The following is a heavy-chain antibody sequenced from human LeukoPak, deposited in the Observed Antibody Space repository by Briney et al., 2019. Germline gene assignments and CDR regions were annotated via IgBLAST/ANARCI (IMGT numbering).Heavy chain of an antibody. J-gene: IGHJ4*02. CDR2: IWNDASNQ. Sequence: PGKSLTLSCVASHFTFSHYGMHWVRQAPGKGLEWVSVIWNDASNQYYADSVKGRFTISRDNSQNTVYLQMNSLRAEDTAVYYCAKDAQRGFDYSNSLENWGQRTLVIVSS. D-gene: IGHD4-11*01. CDR3: AKDAQRGFDYSNSLEN. V-gene: IGHV3-33*06. CDR1: HFTFSHYG.